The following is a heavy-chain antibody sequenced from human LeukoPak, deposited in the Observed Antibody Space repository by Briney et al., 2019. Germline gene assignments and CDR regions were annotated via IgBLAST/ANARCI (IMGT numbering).Heavy chain of an antibody. V-gene: IGHV4-59*12. J-gene: IGHJ6*02. Sequence: SETLSLTCTVSGGSISSYYWSWIRQPRGRGLEWIGYIYHSGSTNYNPSLKSRVTISLDTSKNQFSLRLSSVTAADTAVYYCARVMTTVTTFKTYSYGMDVRGQGTTVTVSS. CDR2: IYHSGST. CDR3: ARVMTTVTTFKTYSYGMDV. CDR1: GGSISSYY. D-gene: IGHD4-17*01.